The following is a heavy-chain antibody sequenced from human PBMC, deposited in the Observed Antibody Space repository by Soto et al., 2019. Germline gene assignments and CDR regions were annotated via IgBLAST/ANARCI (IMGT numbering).Heavy chain of an antibody. CDR1: GFTFSSYW. CDR2: IRQDGSDK. CDR3: ARADRSAFEV. J-gene: IGHJ3*01. V-gene: IGHV3-7*02. Sequence: EVQLVESGGGLVQPGGSLRLSCAASGFTFSSYWMSWVRQAPGKGLEWVANIRQDGSDKYYVDSVEGRFTISRDNSKNTLSLQMNTLRAEDTAVYYCARADRSAFEVWGQGAMVIVSS.